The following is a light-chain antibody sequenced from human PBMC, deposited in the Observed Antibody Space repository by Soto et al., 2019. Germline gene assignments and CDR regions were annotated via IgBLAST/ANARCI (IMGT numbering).Light chain of an antibody. J-gene: IGKJ1*01. CDR1: QSISSN. CDR2: DAS. CDR3: QPYNTSSWT. Sequence: DIQITQAASSLSSSLGDRVTITFRASQSISSNSNWYQQKPGKAPKLLIYDASSLQSGVPSRFSGSGSGTEFALTISSLQPDAFAPYYRQPYNTSSWTFGPGTKLDIK. V-gene: IGKV1-39*01.